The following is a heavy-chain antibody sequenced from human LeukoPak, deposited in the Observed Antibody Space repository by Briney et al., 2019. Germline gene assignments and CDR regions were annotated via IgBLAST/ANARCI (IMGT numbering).Heavy chain of an antibody. Sequence: SETLSLTCAVYGWSFSGYYWSWIRQPPGKGLEWIGEINHSGRTNANPSLKSRVTISVDTSRNHFSLQLSSVTAASTAVYYCARGLAVAFRFRQRRGQRTLVT. D-gene: IGHD6-19*01. V-gene: IGHV4-34*01. CDR2: INHSGRT. CDR3: ARGLAVAFRFRQR. J-gene: IGHJ1*01. CDR1: GWSFSGYY.